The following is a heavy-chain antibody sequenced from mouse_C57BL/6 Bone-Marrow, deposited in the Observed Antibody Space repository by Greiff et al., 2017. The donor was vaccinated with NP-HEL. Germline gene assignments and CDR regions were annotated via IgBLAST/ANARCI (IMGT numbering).Heavy chain of an antibody. J-gene: IGHJ4*01. V-gene: IGHV1-26*01. CDR2: INPNNGGT. CDR3: AGYYYAMDY. Sequence: VQLQQSGPELVKPGASVKISCKASGYTFTDYYMNWVKQSHGKSLEWIGDINPNNGGTSYNQKFKGKATLTVDKSSSTAYMELRSLTSEDAAVYYCAGYYYAMDYWGQGTSVTVSS. CDR1: GYTFTDYY.